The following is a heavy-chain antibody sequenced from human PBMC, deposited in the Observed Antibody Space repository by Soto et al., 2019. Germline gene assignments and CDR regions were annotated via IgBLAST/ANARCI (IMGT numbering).Heavy chain of an antibody. CDR1: GGSFSGYY. J-gene: IGHJ4*02. CDR2: INHSGST. D-gene: IGHD1-1*01. CDR3: ASLLKTTTDY. V-gene: IGHV4-34*01. Sequence: SETLSLTCAVYGGSFSGYYWSWIRQPPGKGLEWIGEINHSGSTNYNPSLKSRVTISVDTSKNQFSLKLSSVTAADTAVYYCASLLKTTTDYWGQGTLVTVSS.